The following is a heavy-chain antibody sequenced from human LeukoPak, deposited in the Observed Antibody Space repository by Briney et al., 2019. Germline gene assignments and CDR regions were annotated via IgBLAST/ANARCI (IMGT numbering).Heavy chain of an antibody. CDR1: GGSISSYY. V-gene: IGHV4-59*12. D-gene: IGHD5-18*01. CDR2: IYHSGGT. J-gene: IGHJ3*02. Sequence: SETLSLTCTVSGGSISSYYWSWIRQPPGKGLEWIGNIYHSGGTYYNPSLTSRVTISVDTSKNQFSLKLTSVTAADTAVYYCARDEYRYGFSTTAFDIWGQGTMVTVSS. CDR3: ARDEYRYGFSTTAFDI.